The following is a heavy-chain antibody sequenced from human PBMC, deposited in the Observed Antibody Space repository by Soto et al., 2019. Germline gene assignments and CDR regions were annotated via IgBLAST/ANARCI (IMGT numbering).Heavy chain of an antibody. J-gene: IGHJ4*02. CDR2: MSYDGSNK. CDR1: GFNFSSYA. V-gene: IGHV3-30-3*01. CDR3: ARPGIYDSSGYYYPYFEY. Sequence: GGSLRLSCATSGFNFSSYAIHWVRQGPGKGLERVAVMSYDGSNKNHADSVKGRFTISRDNSKNTLYLQMNSLRAEDTAVYYCARPGIYDSSGYYYPYFEYWGQGALVTVSS. D-gene: IGHD3-22*01.